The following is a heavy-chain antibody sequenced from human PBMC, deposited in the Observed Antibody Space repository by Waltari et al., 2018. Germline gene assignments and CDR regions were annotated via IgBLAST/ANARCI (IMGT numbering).Heavy chain of an antibody. V-gene: IGHV1-18*01. J-gene: IGHJ4*02. Sequence: QVQLVQSGTEVKKPGASVKVTCKAPGYTMSHNGTSCVRQAPGQGIEWMGRVRAYNGDTKYAQKIQDRVSMTTDTSTSTAYMELRSLRSDDTAVYYCARGAPGIPPPIFDYWGQGTLVTVSS. CDR2: VRAYNGDT. D-gene: IGHD5-18*01. CDR1: GYTMSHNG. CDR3: ARGAPGIPPPIFDY.